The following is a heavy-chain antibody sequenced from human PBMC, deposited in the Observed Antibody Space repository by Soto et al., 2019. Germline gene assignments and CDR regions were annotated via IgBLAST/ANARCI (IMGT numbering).Heavy chain of an antibody. V-gene: IGHV5-10-1*01. CDR1: GYSFSSYW. J-gene: IGHJ6*02. CDR2: IDPSDSYT. D-gene: IGHD2-2*01. Sequence: CKGSGYSFSSYWISCVRQMPVKGLEWMGRIDPSDSYTNYSPSFQGHVTISADKSISTAYLQWSSLKASDTAMYYCARYTADIVVVPAAIANYYGMDVWGQGTTVTVSS. CDR3: ARYTADIVVVPAAIANYYGMDV.